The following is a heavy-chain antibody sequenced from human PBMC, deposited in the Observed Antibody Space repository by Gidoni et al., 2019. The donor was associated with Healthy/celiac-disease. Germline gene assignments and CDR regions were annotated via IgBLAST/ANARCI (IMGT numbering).Heavy chain of an antibody. Sequence: QVQLVGSGGGVVQPGRSLRRSCAASGFTFSSYGMHWVRQAPGKGLEWVAVICYEGRNNYYAASVKCRFTISRDNSKNPLYLQMNSLRAEDTAVYYCARVASETWYSSGWYDCAFDIWGQGTMVNVSS. CDR2: ICYEGRNN. V-gene: IGHV3-33*01. D-gene: IGHD6-19*01. J-gene: IGHJ3*02. CDR3: ARVASETWYSSGWYDCAFDI. CDR1: GFTFSSYG.